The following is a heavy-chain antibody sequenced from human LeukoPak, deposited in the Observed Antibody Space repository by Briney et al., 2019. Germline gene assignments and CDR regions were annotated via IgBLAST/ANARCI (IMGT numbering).Heavy chain of an antibody. V-gene: IGHV1-69*13. J-gene: IGHJ4*02. CDR3: ASPQYYDILTGYYPSYFDY. D-gene: IGHD3-9*01. Sequence: SVKVSFKASGGTFSSYAISWVRQAPGQGLEWMGGIIPIFGTANYAQKFQGRVTITADESTSTAYMELSSLRSEDTAVYYCASPQYYDILTGYYPSYFDYWGQGTLVTVSS. CDR2: IIPIFGTA. CDR1: GGTFSSYA.